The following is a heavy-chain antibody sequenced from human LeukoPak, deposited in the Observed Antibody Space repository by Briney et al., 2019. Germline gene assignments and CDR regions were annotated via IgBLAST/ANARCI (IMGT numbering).Heavy chain of an antibody. D-gene: IGHD6-13*01. CDR3: ARAIAAAGRGDAFDI. V-gene: IGHV4-59*01. Sequence: SETLSLTCTVSGDSINSYYWSWIRQPPGKGLEWIGYIYYSGSTNYNPSLKSRVTISVDTSKNQFSLKLSSVTAADTAVYYCARAIAAAGRGDAFDIWGQGTMVTVSS. CDR1: GDSINSYY. J-gene: IGHJ3*02. CDR2: IYYSGST.